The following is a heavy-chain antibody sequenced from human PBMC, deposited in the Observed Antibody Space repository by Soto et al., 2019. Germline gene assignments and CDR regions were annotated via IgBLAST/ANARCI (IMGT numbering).Heavy chain of an antibody. CDR1: GGTFSSYA. Sequence: QVQLVQSGAEVKKPGSSVKVSCKASGGTFSSYAISWVRQAPGQGLEWMGGIIPIFGTANYAQKVQGRVTITADESTSTAYMEVSSLRSEDTGVYYCAREVGVYATNTRWFDPWGQGTLVTVSS. V-gene: IGHV1-69*12. D-gene: IGHD2-8*01. CDR2: IIPIFGTA. J-gene: IGHJ5*02. CDR3: AREVGVYATNTRWFDP.